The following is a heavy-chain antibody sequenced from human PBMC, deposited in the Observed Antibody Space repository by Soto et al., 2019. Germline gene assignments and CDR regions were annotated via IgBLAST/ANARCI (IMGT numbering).Heavy chain of an antibody. CDR3: AKDIRSIWTKNWFDP. J-gene: IGHJ5*02. Sequence: GGSLRLSCAASGFTFSSYAMSWVRQAPGKGLEWVSAISGSGGTTSYSDSVKGRFTISRDNSKNTLYLQMNTLKAEDTAVYYCAKDIRSIWTKNWFDPWGQGTLVTVSS. CDR1: GFTFSSYA. V-gene: IGHV3-23*01. D-gene: IGHD6-6*01. CDR2: ISGSGGTT.